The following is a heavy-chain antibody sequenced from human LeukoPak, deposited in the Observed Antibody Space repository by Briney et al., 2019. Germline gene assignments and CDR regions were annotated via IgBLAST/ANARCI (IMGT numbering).Heavy chain of an antibody. D-gene: IGHD6-13*01. CDR3: TKVSWSRTGGDDY. CDR2: IYSTGSTT. V-gene: IGHV3-23*05. Sequence: GGSLRLSCAASGFTFSNFDMGWVRQAPGKGLEWVSGIYSTGSTTHHADSVKGRFTISRDNSKSTLYLQMNSLRPEDTAVYYCTKVSWSRTGGDDYWGQGTPVTVSS. CDR1: GFTFSNFD. J-gene: IGHJ4*02.